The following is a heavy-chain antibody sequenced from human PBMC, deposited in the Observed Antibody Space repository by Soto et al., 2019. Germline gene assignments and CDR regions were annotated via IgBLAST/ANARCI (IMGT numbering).Heavy chain of an antibody. V-gene: IGHV1-46*01. CDR2: INPSGGST. CDR1: GYAFTSYY. Sequence: ASVKVSCKASGYAFTSYYMHWVRQAPGQGLEWMGIINPSGGSTSYAQKFQGRVTMTRDTSTSTVYMELSRLRSEDTAVYYCARDTYLPTYNYGMDVWGQGTTVTVSS. D-gene: IGHD3-10*01. J-gene: IGHJ6*02. CDR3: ARDTYLPTYNYGMDV.